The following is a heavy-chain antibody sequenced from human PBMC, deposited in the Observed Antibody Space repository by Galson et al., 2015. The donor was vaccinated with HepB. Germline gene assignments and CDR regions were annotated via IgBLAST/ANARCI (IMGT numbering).Heavy chain of an antibody. D-gene: IGHD2-2*01. Sequence: TLSLTCAVSGGSISTGSWWSWLRQPPGKGLEWIGEIYHSGSTNYNPSLKSRVTISVDKSNNQFSLRLVSVTAADTAVYYCARDCSNTSCYAGDPFDFWGQGTMVTVSS. CDR1: GGSISTGSW. V-gene: IGHV4-4*02. CDR2: IYHSGST. J-gene: IGHJ3*01. CDR3: ARDCSNTSCYAGDPFDF.